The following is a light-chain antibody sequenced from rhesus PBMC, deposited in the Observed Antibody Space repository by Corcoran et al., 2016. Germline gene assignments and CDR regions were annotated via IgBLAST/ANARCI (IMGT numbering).Light chain of an antibody. J-gene: IGKJ2*01. CDR2: GGS. V-gene: IGKV2-72*01. CDR3: VQAIAFPYS. Sequence: DIVMTQTPLSLPITPGEPASISCRSSQSLLHSNGNTYLHWYLQKPGQSPQLLIYGGSNRASGVPDRFSGSGSGTDCTLKMSKVEAEDVGVYYCVQAIAFPYSFGQGTKVEIK. CDR1: QSLLHSNGNTY.